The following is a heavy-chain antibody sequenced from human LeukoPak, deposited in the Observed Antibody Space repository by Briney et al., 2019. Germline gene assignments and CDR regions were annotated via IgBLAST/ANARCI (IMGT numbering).Heavy chain of an antibody. CDR1: GFTFSDYY. J-gene: IGHJ4*02. CDR3: ARAQGYYYDSSGYWGY. Sequence: GRSLRLSCAASGFTFSDYYMSWIRQAPGKGLEWVSYISSSGSTIYYADSVKGRFTISRDNAKNSLYLQMNSLRAEDTAVYYCARAQGYYYDSSGYWGYWGQGTLVTVSS. V-gene: IGHV3-11*01. D-gene: IGHD3-22*01. CDR2: ISSSGSTI.